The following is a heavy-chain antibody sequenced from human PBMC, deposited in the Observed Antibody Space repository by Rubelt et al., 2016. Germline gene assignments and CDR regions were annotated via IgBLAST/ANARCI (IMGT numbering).Heavy chain of an antibody. Sequence: QVQLVRSGAEVKKPGASVKVSCKASGYTFTSYGISWVRQAPGQGLEWMGWISAYNGNTNYAQKLQGRGTMTTDTSTSTAYMELRSLRSDDTAVYYCARDPLPVRGVIMTPTHWGQGTLVTVSS. CDR1: GYTFTSYG. CDR2: ISAYNGNT. CDR3: ARDPLPVRGVIMTPTH. J-gene: IGHJ4*02. D-gene: IGHD3-10*01. V-gene: IGHV1-18*01.